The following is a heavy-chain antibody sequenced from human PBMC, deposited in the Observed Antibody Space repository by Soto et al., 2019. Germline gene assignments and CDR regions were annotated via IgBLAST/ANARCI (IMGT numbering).Heavy chain of an antibody. D-gene: IGHD3-10*01. CDR3: ARDRIVRVMVRGVVSVYYYGMDV. CDR2: INPSGGST. V-gene: IGHV1-46*01. J-gene: IGHJ6*02. CDR1: GYTFTSYS. Sequence: ASVKVSGKASGYTFTSYSMHWVRQAPGQGLEWMGIINPSGGSTSYAQKFQGRVTMTRDTSTSTVYMELSSLRSEDTAVYYCARDRIVRVMVRGVVSVYYYGMDVWGQGTTVTVSS.